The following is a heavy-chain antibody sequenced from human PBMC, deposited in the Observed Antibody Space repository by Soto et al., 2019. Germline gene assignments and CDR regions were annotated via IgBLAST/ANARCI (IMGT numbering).Heavy chain of an antibody. J-gene: IGHJ4*02. CDR1: GGSVSSGSYY. D-gene: IGHD3-22*01. CDR3: ARAPYYYDSSGYYLTFDY. Sequence: QVQLQESGPGLVKPSETLSLTCTVSGGSVSSGSYYWSWIRQPPGKGLEWIGYIYYSGSTNYNPSLKSRVTISVDTSKNQFSLKLSSVTAADTAVYYCARAPYYYDSSGYYLTFDYWGQGTLVTVSS. CDR2: IYYSGST. V-gene: IGHV4-61*01.